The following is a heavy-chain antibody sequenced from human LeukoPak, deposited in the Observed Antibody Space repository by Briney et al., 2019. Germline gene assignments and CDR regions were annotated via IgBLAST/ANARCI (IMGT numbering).Heavy chain of an antibody. D-gene: IGHD2-2*01. J-gene: IGHJ3*02. Sequence: SQTLSLTCTVSGGSISSGDYYWSWIRQPPGKGLEWIGYIYYSGSTYYNPSLKSRVTISVDTSKNQFSLKLSSVTAADTAVYYCARESLRYCSSTSCHRGAFDIWGQGTMVTVSS. V-gene: IGHV4-30-4*08. CDR3: ARESLRYCSSTSCHRGAFDI. CDR1: GGSISSGDYY. CDR2: IYYSGST.